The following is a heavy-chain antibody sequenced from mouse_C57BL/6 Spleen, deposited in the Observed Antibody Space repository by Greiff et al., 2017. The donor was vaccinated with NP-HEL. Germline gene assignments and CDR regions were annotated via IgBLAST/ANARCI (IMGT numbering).Heavy chain of an antibody. CDR3: VRRNLGHWYFDV. CDR2: IRSKSNNYAT. Sequence: EVMLVESGGGLVQPKGSLKLSCAASGFSFTTYAMNWVRQAPGKGLEWVARIRSKSNNYATYYADSVKDRFTISRDDSESMLYLQMNNLKTEDTAMYYCVRRNLGHWYFDVWGTGTTVTVSS. D-gene: IGHD4-1*01. CDR1: GFSFTTYA. J-gene: IGHJ1*03. V-gene: IGHV10-1*01.